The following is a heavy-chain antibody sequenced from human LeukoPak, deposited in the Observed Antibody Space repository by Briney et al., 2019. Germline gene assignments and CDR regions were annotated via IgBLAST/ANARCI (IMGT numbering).Heavy chain of an antibody. Sequence: GTSLRLSCEASGFTFSVYGMHWVRLAPGKGLVWVAVIWNDGGNKYYADSVKGRFTISRDNSKNTLYLQMNSLRTEDMAVYYCARAVGPFDYWGQGTLVTVSS. D-gene: IGHD2-15*01. CDR2: IWNDGGNK. CDR3: ARAVGPFDY. J-gene: IGHJ4*02. V-gene: IGHV3-33*01. CDR1: GFTFSVYG.